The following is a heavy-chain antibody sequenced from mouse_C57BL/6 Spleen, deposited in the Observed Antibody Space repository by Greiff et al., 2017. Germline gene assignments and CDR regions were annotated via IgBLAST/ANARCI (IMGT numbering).Heavy chain of an antibody. V-gene: IGHV1-69*01. D-gene: IGHD2-3*01. CDR3: ARRLYDGYFDY. Sequence: VQLQQPGAELVMPGASVKLSCKASGYTFTSYWMHWVKQRPGQGLEWIGEIDPSDSYTNYNQKFKGKSTLTVDKSSSTAYMQLSSLTSEDSAVYYCARRLYDGYFDYWGQGTTLTVSS. CDR2: IDPSDSYT. CDR1: GYTFTSYW. J-gene: IGHJ2*01.